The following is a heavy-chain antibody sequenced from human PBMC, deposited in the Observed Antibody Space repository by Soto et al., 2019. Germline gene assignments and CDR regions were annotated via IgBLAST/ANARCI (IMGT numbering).Heavy chain of an antibody. Sequence: NPSETLYLTGTVSGGSISSSHWSWIRQPPGKVLEWLANIEVDPRADSPAPCKSRATLSLDMSKNQFALKLTYVTAADTAVYYWARNKYCSGGSFRNNRFDPWVQVTLGTVSS. D-gene: IGHD2-15*01. CDR2: IEVDPRA. V-gene: IGHV4-59*01. CDR3: ARNKYCSGGSFRNNRFDP. J-gene: IGHJ5*02. CDR1: GGSISSSH.